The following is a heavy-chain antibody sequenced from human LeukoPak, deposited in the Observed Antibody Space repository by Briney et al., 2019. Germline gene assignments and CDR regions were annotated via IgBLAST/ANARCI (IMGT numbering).Heavy chain of an antibody. CDR3: ARLSSHYDFWSGSPAY. CDR2: ISGSGAKT. V-gene: IGHV3-23*01. CDR1: GFTFSNYA. Sequence: GGSLRLSCAASGFTFSNYAVSWVRQAPGKGLEWVSGISGSGAKTYYADSVKGRFTISRDNAKNSLYLQMNSLRAEDTAVYYCARLSSHYDFWSGSPAYWGQGTLVTVSS. D-gene: IGHD3-3*01. J-gene: IGHJ4*02.